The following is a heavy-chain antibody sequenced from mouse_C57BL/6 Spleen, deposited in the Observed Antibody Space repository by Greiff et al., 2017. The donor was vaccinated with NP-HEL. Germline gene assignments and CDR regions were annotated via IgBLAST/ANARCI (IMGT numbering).Heavy chain of an antibody. CDR3: ARHQREGYFDY. V-gene: IGHV5-12*01. CDR2: ISNGGGST. J-gene: IGHJ2*01. CDR1: GFTFSDYY. Sequence: EVQLVESGGGLVQPGGSLKLSCAASGFTFSDYYMYWVRQTPEKRLEWVAYISNGGGSTYYPYTVTGRCTISRDNAKNTLYLQMSSLKCEDKAMYYCARHQREGYFDYWGQGTTLTVSS.